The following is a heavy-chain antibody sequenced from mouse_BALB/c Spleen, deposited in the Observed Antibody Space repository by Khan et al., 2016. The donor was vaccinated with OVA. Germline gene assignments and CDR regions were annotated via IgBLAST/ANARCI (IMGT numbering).Heavy chain of an antibody. V-gene: IGHV1-7*01. J-gene: IGHJ2*01. Sequence: QVQLQQSGAELAKPGASVKMSCKASGYTFINYWILWVKQRPGQGLEWIGYINPSTGYTEYNQNFKDKATLTVDKSSSTAYMQLSSLTSEDSAVYYCARSGLRWDFDYWGQGTTLTVSS. CDR1: GYTFINYW. CDR3: ARSGLRWDFDY. D-gene: IGHD1-1*01. CDR2: INPSTGYT.